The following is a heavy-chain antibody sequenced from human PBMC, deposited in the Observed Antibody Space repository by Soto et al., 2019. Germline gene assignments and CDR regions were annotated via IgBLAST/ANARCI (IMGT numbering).Heavy chain of an antibody. CDR2: IYYSGST. J-gene: IGHJ4*02. V-gene: IGHV4-39*01. Sequence: QLQLQESGPGLVKPSETLSLTCTVSGGSISSSSYYWGWIRQPPGKGLEWIGSIYYSGSTYYNPSLKSRVTISVDPSKNQSSLKLSSVTAADTAVYYCARQPMDTAMAPFDYSGQGTLVTVSS. D-gene: IGHD5-18*01. CDR1: GGSISSSSYY. CDR3: ARQPMDTAMAPFDY.